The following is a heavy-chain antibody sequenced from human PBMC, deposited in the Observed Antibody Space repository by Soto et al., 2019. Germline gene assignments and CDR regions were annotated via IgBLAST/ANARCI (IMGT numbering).Heavy chain of an antibody. CDR3: AKDRAVPPKDIVVVVAAARPSYQDY. D-gene: IGHD2-15*01. J-gene: IGHJ4*02. CDR1: GFTFSSYA. Sequence: HPGGSLRLSCAASGFTFSSYAMSWVRQAPGKGLEWVSAISGSGGSTYYADSVKGRFTISRDNSKNTLYLQMNSLRAEDTAVYYCAKDRAVPPKDIVVVVAAARPSYQDYWGQGTLVTVSS. V-gene: IGHV3-23*01. CDR2: ISGSGGST.